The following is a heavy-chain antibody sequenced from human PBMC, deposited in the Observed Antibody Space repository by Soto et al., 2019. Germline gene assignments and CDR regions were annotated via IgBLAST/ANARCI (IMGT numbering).Heavy chain of an antibody. Sequence: SETLSLTCAVYGGSFSGYYWSWIRQPPGKGLEWIGEINHSGSTNYNPSLKSRVTISVDTSKNQFSLKLSSVTAADTAVYYCARHYSQRIIAARLFDYWGQGTLVTVSS. CDR2: INHSGST. J-gene: IGHJ4*02. CDR3: ARHYSQRIIAARLFDY. D-gene: IGHD6-6*01. V-gene: IGHV4-34*01. CDR1: GGSFSGYY.